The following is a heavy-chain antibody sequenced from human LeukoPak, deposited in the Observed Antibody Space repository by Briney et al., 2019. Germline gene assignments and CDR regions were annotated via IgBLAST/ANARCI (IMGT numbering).Heavy chain of an antibody. CDR2: IWYDGSNK. Sequence: GRSLRLSCAASGFTFSSYGMHWVRQAPGKGLEWVAVIWYDGSNKYYADSVKGRFTISRDNSKNTLYLQMNSLRAEDTAVYYCANYGGNSSYYYYYGMDVWGQGTTVTVSS. J-gene: IGHJ6*02. V-gene: IGHV3-33*06. CDR3: ANYGGNSSYYYYYGMDV. D-gene: IGHD4-23*01. CDR1: GFTFSSYG.